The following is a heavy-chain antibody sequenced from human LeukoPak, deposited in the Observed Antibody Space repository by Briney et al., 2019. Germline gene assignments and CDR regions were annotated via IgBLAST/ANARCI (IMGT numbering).Heavy chain of an antibody. CDR1: GGSISSYY. CDR2: IYYSGST. D-gene: IGHD1-26*01. V-gene: IGHV4-59*01. Sequence: SETLSLICTVSGGSISSYYWSRIRQPPGEGLEWIGYIYYSGSTNYNPSLKSRVTISVDTSKNQFSLKLSSVTAADTAVYYCARGGTVGVTSDYWGQGTLVTVSS. CDR3: ARGGTVGVTSDY. J-gene: IGHJ4*02.